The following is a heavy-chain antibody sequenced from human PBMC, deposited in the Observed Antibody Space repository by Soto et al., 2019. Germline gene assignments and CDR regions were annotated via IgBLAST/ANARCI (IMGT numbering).Heavy chain of an antibody. CDR2: ISGSGGST. CDR3: AKVSWYSDAFDI. CDR1: GFTFSSYA. D-gene: IGHD6-13*01. Sequence: GGSLRLSCAASGFTFSSYAMSWVRQAPGKGLEWVSAISGSGGSTYHADSVKGRFTISRDNSKNTLYLQMNSLRAEDTAVYYCAKVSWYSDAFDIWGQGTMVTVSS. J-gene: IGHJ3*02. V-gene: IGHV3-23*01.